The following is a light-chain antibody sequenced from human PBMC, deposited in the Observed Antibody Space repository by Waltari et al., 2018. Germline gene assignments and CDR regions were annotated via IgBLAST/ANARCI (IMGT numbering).Light chain of an antibody. V-gene: IGLV5-45*02. CDR1: SGINVGHYR. CDR2: YKSDSDK. J-gene: IGLJ2*01. CDR3: MIWHSSAVV. Sequence: QAVLTQPSSLSASPGASASLTCTLRSGINVGHYRLSWYQPRPGSPPRYLLKYKSDSDKQQASGVPSRFSGSKDASANAGILLISGLQSEDEADYYCMIWHSSAVVFGGGTKLTVL.